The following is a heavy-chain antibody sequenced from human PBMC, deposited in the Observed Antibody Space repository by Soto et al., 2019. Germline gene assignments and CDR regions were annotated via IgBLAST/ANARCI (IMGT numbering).Heavy chain of an antibody. CDR1: GFTFSSYA. V-gene: IGHV3-23*01. Sequence: PGGSLRLSCAASGFTFSSYAMSWVRQAPGKGLEWVSAISGSGGSTYYADSVKGRFTISRDNSKNTLYLQMNSLRAEDTAVYYCAKDGLRFLEWLYYFDYWGQGTLVTVSS. D-gene: IGHD3-3*01. J-gene: IGHJ4*02. CDR3: AKDGLRFLEWLYYFDY. CDR2: ISGSGGST.